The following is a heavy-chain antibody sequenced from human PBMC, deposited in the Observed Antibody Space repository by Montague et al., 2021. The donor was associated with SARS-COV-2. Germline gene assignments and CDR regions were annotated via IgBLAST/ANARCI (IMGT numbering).Heavy chain of an antibody. CDR3: ARVKWELSVGNVFDI. CDR1: GGSISSSSYY. Sequence: SETLSLTCTVSGGSISSSSYYWAWIRQPPGKGLEWIGGIYHSGSTFYNPSLKSRVSMSVDTSKNQFSLKLSPVTAADTAMYYCARVKWELSVGNVFDIWGQGTMVTVPS. J-gene: IGHJ3*02. D-gene: IGHD1-26*01. CDR2: IYHSGST. V-gene: IGHV4-39*01.